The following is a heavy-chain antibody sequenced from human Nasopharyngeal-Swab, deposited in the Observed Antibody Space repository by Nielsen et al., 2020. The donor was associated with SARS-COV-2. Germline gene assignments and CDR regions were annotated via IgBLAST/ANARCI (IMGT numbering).Heavy chain of an antibody. CDR3: ARGSSPTYYYDSSGYYMGY. CDR1: GYTFTSYA. Sequence: ASVNVSCKASGYTFTSYAMHWVRQAPGQRLEWMGWINAGNGNTKYSQKFQGRVTITRDTSASTAYMELSSLRSEDTAVYYCARGSSPTYYYDSSGYYMGYWGQGTLVTVSS. CDR2: INAGNGNT. J-gene: IGHJ4*02. D-gene: IGHD3-22*01. V-gene: IGHV1-3*01.